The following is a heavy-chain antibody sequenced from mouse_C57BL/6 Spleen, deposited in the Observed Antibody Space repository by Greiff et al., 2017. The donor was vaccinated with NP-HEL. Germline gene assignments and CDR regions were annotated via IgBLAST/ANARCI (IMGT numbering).Heavy chain of an antibody. CDR2: IDPSDSYT. Sequence: QVQLKQPGAELVKPGASVKLSCKASGYTFTSYWMQWVKQRPGQGLEWIGEIDPSDSYTNYNQKFKGKATLTVDTSSSTAYMQLSSLTSEDSAVYYCARYGSSGYWGQGTTLTVSS. CDR3: ARYGSSGY. V-gene: IGHV1-50*01. J-gene: IGHJ2*01. CDR1: GYTFTSYW. D-gene: IGHD6-1*01.